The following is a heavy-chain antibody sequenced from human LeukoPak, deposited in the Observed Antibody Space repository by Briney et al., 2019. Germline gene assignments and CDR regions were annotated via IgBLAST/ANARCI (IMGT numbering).Heavy chain of an antibody. Sequence: PSQTLSLTCTVSGGSISSGGYYWSWIRQPPGKGLEWIGYIYHSGSTYYNPSLKSRVTISVDRSKNQFSLKLSSVTAADTAVYYCARVPPGWYFDLWGRGTLVTVSS. J-gene: IGHJ2*01. CDR1: GGSISSGGYY. CDR2: IYHSGST. CDR3: ARVPPGWYFDL. V-gene: IGHV4-30-2*01.